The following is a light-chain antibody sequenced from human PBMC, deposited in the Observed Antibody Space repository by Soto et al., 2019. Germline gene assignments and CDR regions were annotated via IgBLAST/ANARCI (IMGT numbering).Light chain of an antibody. Sequence: EIVMTQSPATLSVPPGERATLSCRASQSVNSNLAWYQQKPSQGPRLLIYGASTRATGIPARFSGSGSGTEFTLTISSLQSEDFAVYYCQQYNNWLTWTFGQGTKVEVK. CDR1: QSVNSN. J-gene: IGKJ1*01. V-gene: IGKV3-15*01. CDR2: GAS. CDR3: QQYNNWLTWT.